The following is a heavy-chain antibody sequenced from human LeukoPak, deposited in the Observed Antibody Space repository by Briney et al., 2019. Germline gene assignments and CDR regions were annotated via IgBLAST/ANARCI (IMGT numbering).Heavy chain of an antibody. V-gene: IGHV1-2*02. J-gene: IGHJ5*02. Sequence: ASVKVSCKGSGYTFTGYYMHWVRQAPGQGLEWMGWINPNSGGTNYAQNFQGRVTMTRDTSISTAYMELSRLRSDDTAVYYCARFTFGGSQFDPWGQGTLVTVSS. CDR3: ARFTFGGSQFDP. CDR2: INPNSGGT. D-gene: IGHD3-16*01. CDR1: GYTFTGYY.